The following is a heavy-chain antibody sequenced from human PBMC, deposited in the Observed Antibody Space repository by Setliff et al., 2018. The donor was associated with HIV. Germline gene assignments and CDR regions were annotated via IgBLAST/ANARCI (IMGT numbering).Heavy chain of an antibody. D-gene: IGHD3-10*01. J-gene: IGHJ4*02. CDR3: GRENPGDY. V-gene: IGHV4-39*01. CDR1: GGSISSSDYY. CDR2: IYYTGRS. Sequence: PSETLSLTCTVSGGSISSSDYYWGWIRQPPGKGLEWIGSIYYTGRSFHNPSLKSRITIAVDTSKNQFSRKLSSVTAADTAVYYCGRENPGDYWGQGTLVTVSS.